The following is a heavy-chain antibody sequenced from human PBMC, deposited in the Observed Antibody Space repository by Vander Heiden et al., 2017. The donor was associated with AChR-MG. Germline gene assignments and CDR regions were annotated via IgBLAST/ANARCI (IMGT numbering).Heavy chain of an antibody. V-gene: IGHV1-2*02. CDR2: ITPNSGGA. Sequence: QVQLVQSGAEVREPGASVKVSCKASGYTVSDHHMHWVRQAPGQGLEWLGCITPNSGGAISAQKFQGRVTMTRDTSINTAFLELTTLISDDTAVYYCAREVGGFDPWGQGTLVTVSS. CDR1: GYTVSDHH. CDR3: AREVGGFDP. J-gene: IGHJ5*02. D-gene: IGHD3-16*01.